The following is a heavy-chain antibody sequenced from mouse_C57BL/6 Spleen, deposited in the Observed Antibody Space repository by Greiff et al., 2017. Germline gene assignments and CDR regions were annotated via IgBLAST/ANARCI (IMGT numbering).Heavy chain of an antibody. CDR3: ARHYYGSSHAMDY. CDR2: ISSGSSTI. CDR1: GFTFSDYG. Sequence: EVMLVESGGGLVKPGGSLKLSCAASGFTFSDYGMHWVRRAPEKGLEWVAYISSGSSTIYYADTVKGRFTISRDNAKNTLFLQMTSLRSEDTAMYYCARHYYGSSHAMDYWGQGTSVTVSS. V-gene: IGHV5-17*01. D-gene: IGHD1-1*01. J-gene: IGHJ4*01.